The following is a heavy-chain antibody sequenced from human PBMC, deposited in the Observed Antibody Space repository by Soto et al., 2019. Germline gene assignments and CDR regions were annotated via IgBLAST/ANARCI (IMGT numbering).Heavy chain of an antibody. V-gene: IGHV4-39*01. Sequence: SETLSLTCTVSGGSISSSSYYWGWIRQPPGKGLEWIGSIYYSGSTYYNPSLKSRVTISVDTSKNQFSLKPSSVTAADTAVYYSARKHSSGYYSDYWGQGTLVTVSS. CDR2: IYYSGST. D-gene: IGHD3-22*01. CDR3: ARKHSSGYYSDY. CDR1: GGSISSSSYY. J-gene: IGHJ4*02.